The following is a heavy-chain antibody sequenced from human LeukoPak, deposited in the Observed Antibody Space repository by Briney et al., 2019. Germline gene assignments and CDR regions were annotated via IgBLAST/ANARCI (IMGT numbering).Heavy chain of an antibody. D-gene: IGHD1/OR15-1a*01. Sequence: GGSLRLSCAASGFSFSDYWMSWVRQAPGKGLEWVANIKQDGSEKNYVDSVKGRFTISRDNAKNSLSLQMFSLRAEDTAVYYCARNKRADIWGQGTMVTVSS. J-gene: IGHJ3*02. CDR1: GFSFSDYW. CDR2: IKQDGSEK. CDR3: ARNKRADI. V-gene: IGHV3-7*01.